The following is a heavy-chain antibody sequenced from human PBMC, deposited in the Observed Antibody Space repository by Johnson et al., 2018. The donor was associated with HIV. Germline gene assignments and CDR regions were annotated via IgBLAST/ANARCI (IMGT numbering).Heavy chain of an antibody. CDR1: GFTFSSYG. CDR2: IRYDGSNK. CDR3: AKERSTYYNFWSGSAGNDAFDF. V-gene: IGHV3-30*02. D-gene: IGHD3-3*01. Sequence: QVQLVESGGGVVQPGGSLRLSCAASGFTFSSYGMHWVRQAPGKGLEWVAFIRYDGSNKYYADSVKGRFTISRDNSKNTLYVQMISLRAEDTAVYYCAKERSTYYNFWSGSAGNDAFDFWGQGTMVTVSS. J-gene: IGHJ3*01.